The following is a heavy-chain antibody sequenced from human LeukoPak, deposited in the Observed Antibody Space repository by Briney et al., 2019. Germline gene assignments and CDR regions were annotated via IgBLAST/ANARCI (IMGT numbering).Heavy chain of an antibody. CDR3: ARAFTYSSGWYMFDH. CDR2: IYHSGST. Sequence: SETLSLTCSVSGGSISGYYWSWIRQPPGKGLEWIGYIYHSGSTSYNPSLRSRVTISVDTSKNQFSLKLSSVTAADTAVYYCARAFTYSSGWYMFDHWGQGTLVTVSS. D-gene: IGHD6-19*01. V-gene: IGHV4-59*01. J-gene: IGHJ4*02. CDR1: GGSISGYY.